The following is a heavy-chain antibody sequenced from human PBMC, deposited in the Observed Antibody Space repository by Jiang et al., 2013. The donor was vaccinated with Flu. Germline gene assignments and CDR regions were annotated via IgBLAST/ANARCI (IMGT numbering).Heavy chain of an antibody. CDR3: AKDLGARGTLFVGDY. J-gene: IGHJ4*02. Sequence: GLVQPDRSLRLSCAASGFTFDDYAMHWVRQAPGKGLEWVAGITWNSGYIEYADSVKGRFTISRDNAKNSLYLQMNSLRDEDTALYYCAKDLGARGTLFVGDYWGQGTLVTVSS. CDR2: ITWNSGYI. CDR1: GFTFDDYA. V-gene: IGHV3-9*01. D-gene: IGHD1-7*01.